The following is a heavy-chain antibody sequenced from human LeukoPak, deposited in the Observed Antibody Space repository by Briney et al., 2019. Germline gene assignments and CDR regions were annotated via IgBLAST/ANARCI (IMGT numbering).Heavy chain of an antibody. Sequence: GGSLRVSCAASGYTFTSYAMSWVRQAPGKGLEWVSLICTGGSTYYTDSVKGRFTISRDNSNNTLYLQMDSLRADDTAVYYCAKKSPRGYYEHWGQGTLVTVSS. V-gene: IGHV3-23*01. CDR1: GYTFTSYA. CDR2: ICTGGST. J-gene: IGHJ4*02. CDR3: AKKSPRGYYEH. D-gene: IGHD3-3*01.